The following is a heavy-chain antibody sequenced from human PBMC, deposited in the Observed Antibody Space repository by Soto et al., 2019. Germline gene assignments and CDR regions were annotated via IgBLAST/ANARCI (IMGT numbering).Heavy chain of an antibody. CDR1: GFTFSSYS. J-gene: IGHJ5*02. V-gene: IGHV3-21*01. Sequence: PGGSLRLSCAASGFTFSSYSMNWVRQAPGKGLEWVSSISSSSSYIYYADSVKGRFTISRDNAKNSLYLQMNSLRAEDTAVYYCARSKQQLVNWFDPWGQGTLVTSPQ. CDR2: ISSSSSYI. CDR3: ARSKQQLVNWFDP. D-gene: IGHD6-13*01.